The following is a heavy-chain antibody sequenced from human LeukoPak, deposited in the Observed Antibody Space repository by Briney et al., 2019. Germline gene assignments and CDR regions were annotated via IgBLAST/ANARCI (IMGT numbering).Heavy chain of an antibody. V-gene: IGHV3-23*01. D-gene: IGHD4-17*01. CDR2: LSPSGGNP. CDR1: GFTFSTYA. J-gene: IGHJ4*02. Sequence: SGGSLRLSCAASGFTFSTYAMSWVRQAPGKGLEWVSGLSPSGGNPIYADSVKGRFTISRDNSENTMFLQMNSLRAEDTAVYYCSKKGQNEDYGKPDWGQGTLVTVSS. CDR3: SKKGQNEDYGKPD.